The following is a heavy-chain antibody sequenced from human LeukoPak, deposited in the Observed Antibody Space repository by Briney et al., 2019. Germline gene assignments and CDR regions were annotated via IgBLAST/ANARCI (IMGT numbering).Heavy chain of an antibody. CDR3: ARHTPLGYCSGGSCPGAHDAFDI. V-gene: IGHV4-59*08. CDR1: GGSISSYY. D-gene: IGHD2-15*01. CDR2: IYYSGST. Sequence: SETLSLTCTVSGGSISSYYWSCIRQPPGKGLEWIGYIYYSGSTNYNPSLKSRVTISVDTSKNQFSLKLSSVTAADTAVYYRARHTPLGYCSGGSCPGAHDAFDIWGQGTMVTVSS. J-gene: IGHJ3*02.